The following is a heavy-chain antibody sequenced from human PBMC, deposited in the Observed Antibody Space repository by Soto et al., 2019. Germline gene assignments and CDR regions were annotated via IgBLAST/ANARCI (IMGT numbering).Heavy chain of an antibody. D-gene: IGHD3-22*01. V-gene: IGHV3-13*04. CDR2: IGTAGDT. CDR1: GFTFSSYD. Sequence: EVPLVESGGGLVQPGGSLRLSCAASGFTFSSYDMQWVRQATGKGLEWVSAIGTAGDTYYPGSVKGRFTISRENAKNCLYVQLNSLRAGDTAVYYCARSPPGGYHYYYGMDVWGQGTTVTVSS. J-gene: IGHJ6*02. CDR3: ARSPPGGYHYYYGMDV.